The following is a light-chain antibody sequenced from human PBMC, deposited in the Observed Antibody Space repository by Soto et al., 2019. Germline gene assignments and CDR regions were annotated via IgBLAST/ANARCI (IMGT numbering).Light chain of an antibody. V-gene: IGKV1-39*01. CDR2: AAS. J-gene: IGKJ1*01. Sequence: IQMTQSPSSLSASVGDRVTITCRASQSISSYLNWYQQKPGKAPKLLIYAASSLQSGVPSRFSGSGSGTDFTLTISSLQPEDFATYYCQQSYSTPWTFGQGTKVGIK. CDR1: QSISSY. CDR3: QQSYSTPWT.